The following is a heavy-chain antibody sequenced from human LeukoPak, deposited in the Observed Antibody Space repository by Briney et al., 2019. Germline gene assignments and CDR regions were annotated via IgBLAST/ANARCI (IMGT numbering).Heavy chain of an antibody. J-gene: IGHJ4*02. CDR2: ISYDGSNK. CDR3: AKGRRVPNYYDSSGEFDY. Sequence: PGGSLRLSCAASGFMFSNYGMHWVRQAPGKGLEWVALISYDGSNKYYADSVKGRFTISRDNSKNTVYLQMNSLRGEDTAVYYCAKGRRVPNYYDSSGEFDYWGQGTLVTVSS. D-gene: IGHD3-22*01. CDR1: GFMFSNYG. V-gene: IGHV3-30*18.